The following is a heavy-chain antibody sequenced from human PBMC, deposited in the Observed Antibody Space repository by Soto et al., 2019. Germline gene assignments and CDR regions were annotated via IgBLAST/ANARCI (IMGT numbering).Heavy chain of an antibody. V-gene: IGHV4-34*01. Sequence: QVHLQQWGAGLLKPSETLSLTCAVYGESFIGYYWTWIRQSPGKGLEWIGEINRGGSTNYNPSLKSRVTISIDTSKNQFSLKLTSVTAADTSVYYCARTDIVTTNWFDPWGQGTLVTVSS. CDR3: ARTDIVTTNWFDP. J-gene: IGHJ5*02. CDR2: INRGGST. D-gene: IGHD5-12*01. CDR1: GESFIGYY.